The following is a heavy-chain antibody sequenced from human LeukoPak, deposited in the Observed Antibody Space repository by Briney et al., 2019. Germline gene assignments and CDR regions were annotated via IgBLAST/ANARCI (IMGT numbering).Heavy chain of an antibody. J-gene: IGHJ4*02. D-gene: IGHD4-17*01. CDR3: ARTHDYGDYEGDY. CDR2: IYSGGST. V-gene: IGHV3-53*01. CDR1: GFTVSTNY. Sequence: PGGSLRLSCAASGFTVSTNYMSWVRQAPGKGLEWVSVIYSGGSTYYADSVKGRFTISRDNSKNTLYLQMNSLRAEDTAVYYCARTHDYGDYEGDYWGQGTLVTVSS.